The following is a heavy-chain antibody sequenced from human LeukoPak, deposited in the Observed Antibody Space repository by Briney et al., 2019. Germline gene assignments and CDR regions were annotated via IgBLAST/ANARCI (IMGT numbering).Heavy chain of an antibody. CDR3: ARGSPRGYSYGYPYDY. Sequence: ASVKVSCKASGYTFTSYYMHWVRQAPGQGLEWMGIINPSGGSTSYAQKFQGRVTMTRDTSTSTVYMELSSLRSEDTAVYYCARGSPRGYSYGYPYDYWGQGTLVTASS. D-gene: IGHD5-18*01. CDR1: GYTFTSYY. V-gene: IGHV1-46*01. J-gene: IGHJ4*02. CDR2: INPSGGST.